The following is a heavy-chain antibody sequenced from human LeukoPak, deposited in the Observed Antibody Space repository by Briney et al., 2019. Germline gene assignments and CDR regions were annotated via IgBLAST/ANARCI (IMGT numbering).Heavy chain of an antibody. J-gene: IGHJ4*02. Sequence: SETLSLTCAVYGGSFSGYYWSWIRQPPVKGLEWIGEINHSGSTNYNPSLKSRVTISVDTSKNQFSLKLSSVTAADTAVYYCAREPGYSSSRYYFDYWGQGTLVTVSS. D-gene: IGHD6-13*01. V-gene: IGHV4-34*01. CDR1: GGSFSGYY. CDR2: INHSGST. CDR3: AREPGYSSSRYYFDY.